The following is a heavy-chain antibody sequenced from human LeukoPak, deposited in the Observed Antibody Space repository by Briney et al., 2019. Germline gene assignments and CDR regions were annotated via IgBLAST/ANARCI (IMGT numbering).Heavy chain of an antibody. Sequence: PSETLSLTCTVSGGSISSYYWSWIRQPPGKGLEWIGYIYYSGSTNYNPSLKSRVTISVDTSKNQFSLKLSSVTAADTAVYYCAGVERYPLLYHWGQGTLVTVSS. CDR2: IYYSGST. CDR3: AGVERYPLLYH. V-gene: IGHV4-59*01. J-gene: IGHJ1*01. D-gene: IGHD2-15*01. CDR1: GGSISSYY.